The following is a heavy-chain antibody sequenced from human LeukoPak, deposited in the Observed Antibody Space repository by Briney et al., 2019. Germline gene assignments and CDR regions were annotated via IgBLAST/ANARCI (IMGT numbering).Heavy chain of an antibody. D-gene: IGHD2-2*01. Sequence: PSETLSLTCAVYGGSLSGYSWSWIRQPPGKGLEWIGEINHSGSTNYYPSLKNRVTISSRTSANQFSLQLIAVLAADTAFYSYSRVPGRPADLFDHWGQETLVTVST. CDR1: GGSLSGYS. J-gene: IGHJ4*02. CDR3: SRVPGRPADLFDH. V-gene: IGHV4-34*01. CDR2: INHSGST.